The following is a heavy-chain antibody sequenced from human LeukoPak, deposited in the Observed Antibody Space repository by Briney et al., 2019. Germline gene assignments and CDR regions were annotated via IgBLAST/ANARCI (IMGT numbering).Heavy chain of an antibody. J-gene: IGHJ6*02. CDR3: ARGAAVAGTPYYYYGMDV. V-gene: IGHV4-39*07. CDR2: IYYSGST. CDR1: GGSISSSSYY. Sequence: SETLSLTCTVSGGSISSSSYYWGWIRQPPGKGLEWIGSIYYSGSTYYNPSLKSRVTISVDTSKNQFSLKVRSVTAADTAVYYCARGAAVAGTPYYYYGMDVWGQGTTVTVSS. D-gene: IGHD6-19*01.